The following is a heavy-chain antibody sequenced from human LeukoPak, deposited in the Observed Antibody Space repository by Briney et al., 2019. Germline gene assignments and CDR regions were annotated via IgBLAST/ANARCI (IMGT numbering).Heavy chain of an antibody. D-gene: IGHD3-10*01. V-gene: IGHV2-5*01. CDR1: GFSLSTSGVG. CDR3: AHRGDITMVRGVSPIRGWFDP. J-gene: IGHJ5*02. CDR2: IYWNDDN. Sequence: ESSPTLVKPTQTVTLTCTFSGFSLSTSGVGVGWIRQPPGKALEWLAVIYWNDDNRYIPVLKSRFTITMDTSKNQVVITMTTMDPVDTATYYCAHRGDITMVRGVSPIRGWFDPWGQGTLVTVSS.